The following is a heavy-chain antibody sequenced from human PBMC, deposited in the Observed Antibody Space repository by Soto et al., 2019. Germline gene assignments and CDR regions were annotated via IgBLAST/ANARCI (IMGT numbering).Heavy chain of an antibody. CDR1: GGSISSYY. Sequence: SETLSLTCTVSGGSISSYYWSWIRQPPGKGLEWIGYIYYSGSTNYNPSLKSRVTISVDTSKNQFSLKLSSVTAADTAVYYCASSVSRIARVDYWGQGTMVTVYS. V-gene: IGHV4-59*01. D-gene: IGHD2-15*01. CDR2: IYYSGST. CDR3: ASSVSRIARVDY. J-gene: IGHJ4*02.